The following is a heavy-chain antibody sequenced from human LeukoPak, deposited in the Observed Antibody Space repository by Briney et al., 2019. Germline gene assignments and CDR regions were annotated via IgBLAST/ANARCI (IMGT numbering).Heavy chain of an antibody. Sequence: GGSLRLSCAASGFTFSSYSMNWVRQALGKGLEWVSSISSSSSYIYYADSVKGRFTISRDNAKNSLYLQMNSLRAEDTAVYYCARDRLRYCSGGSCSTDYWGQGTLVTVSS. D-gene: IGHD2-15*01. CDR1: GFTFSSYS. CDR2: ISSSSSYI. V-gene: IGHV3-21*01. CDR3: ARDRLRYCSGGSCSTDY. J-gene: IGHJ4*02.